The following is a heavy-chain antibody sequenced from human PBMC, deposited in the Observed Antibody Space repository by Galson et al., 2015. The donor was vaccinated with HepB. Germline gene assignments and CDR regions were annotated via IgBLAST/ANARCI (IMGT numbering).Heavy chain of an antibody. CDR1: GFSLSTSGMR. Sequence: PALVKPTQTLTLTCTFSGFSLSTSGMRVSWIRQPPGKALEWLARIDWDDDKFYSTSLKTRLTISKDTSKNQVVLTMTNMDPVDTATYYCALEGPYCGGDCYSGWFDPWGQGTLVTVSS. D-gene: IGHD2-21*01. CDR3: ALEGPYCGGDCYSGWFDP. V-gene: IGHV2-70*04. CDR2: IDWDDDK. J-gene: IGHJ5*02.